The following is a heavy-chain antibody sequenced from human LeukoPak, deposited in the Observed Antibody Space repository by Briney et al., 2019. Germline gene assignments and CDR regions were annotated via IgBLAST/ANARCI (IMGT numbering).Heavy chain of an antibody. Sequence: GGSLNLSVAASGFTLGNAGMSGVRKAPGKGRGWFSGIKSKTDGGTTDYAAPVKGRFTISRDDSKNTLYLQMNSLKTEDTAVYYCTARKGGYCTNGVCALIDYWGQGTLVTVSS. V-gene: IGHV3-15*01. CDR1: GFTLGNAG. D-gene: IGHD2-8*01. CDR3: TARKGGYCTNGVCALIDY. J-gene: IGHJ4*02. CDR2: IKSKTDGGTT.